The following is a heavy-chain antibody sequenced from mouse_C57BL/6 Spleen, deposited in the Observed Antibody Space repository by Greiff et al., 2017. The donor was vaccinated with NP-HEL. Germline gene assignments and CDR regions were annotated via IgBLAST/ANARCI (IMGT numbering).Heavy chain of an antibody. CDR3: ARSRGTTVKGDYFDY. V-gene: IGHV14-3*01. CDR2: IDPANGNT. CDR1: GFNIKNTY. Sequence: VQLQQSVAELVRPGASVKLSCTASGFNIKNTYMHWVKQRPEQGLEWIGRIDPANGNTKYAPKFQGKATITADTSSNTAYLQLSSLTSEDTAIYYCARSRGTTVKGDYFDYWGQGTTLTVSS. J-gene: IGHJ2*01. D-gene: IGHD1-1*01.